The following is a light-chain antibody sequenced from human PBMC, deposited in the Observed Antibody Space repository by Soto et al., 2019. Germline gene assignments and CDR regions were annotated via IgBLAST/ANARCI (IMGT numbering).Light chain of an antibody. CDR1: SSDVGGYDF. J-gene: IGLJ1*01. CDR2: EVS. Sequence: QTVLTQPASVSGSPGQPITISCTGTSSDVGGYDFVSWYQQHAGRAPKLLIYEVSRRPSGVSNRFSGSKSGNTASLTISGLQAEDEAYYYCSSYRGYYTRVFGSGTKVTVL. CDR3: SSYRGYYTRV. V-gene: IGLV2-14*01.